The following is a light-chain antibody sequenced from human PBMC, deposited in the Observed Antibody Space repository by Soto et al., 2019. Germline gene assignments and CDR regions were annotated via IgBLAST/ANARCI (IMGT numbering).Light chain of an antibody. CDR1: QGIGDT. V-gene: IGKV3-15*01. Sequence: EIVMTQSPATLSVSPGEAATLSCRASQGIGDTLAWYQQKPGQTPRLLIYDTSIRATGVPARFSGSGSGTDFTLKINRVEAEDVGTYYCMQALQSLTFGQGTRLEIK. J-gene: IGKJ5*01. CDR2: DTS. CDR3: MQALQSLT.